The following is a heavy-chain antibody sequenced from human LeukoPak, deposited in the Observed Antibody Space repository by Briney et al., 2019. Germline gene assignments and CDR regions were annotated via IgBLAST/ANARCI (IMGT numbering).Heavy chain of an antibody. CDR2: IGGKTDNYAT. V-gene: IGHV3-73*01. Sequence: GGSLSLSCTGSGFTFSDSVVHWVRQASGKGLEWVGRIGGKTDNYATGYGASVKGRFTLSRDDSTNTAYLQMNSLKTEDTAIYYCSRYRVGTETVFDFWGQGTLVTVSS. CDR3: SRYRVGTETVFDF. CDR1: GFTFSDSV. D-gene: IGHD4-17*01. J-gene: IGHJ4*02.